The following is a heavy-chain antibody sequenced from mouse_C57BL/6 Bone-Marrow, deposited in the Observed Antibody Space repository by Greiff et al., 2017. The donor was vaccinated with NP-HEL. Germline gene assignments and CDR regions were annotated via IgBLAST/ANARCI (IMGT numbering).Heavy chain of an antibody. CDR3: ARYYYGSSSFDY. D-gene: IGHD1-1*01. J-gene: IGHJ2*01. CDR2: VDPNSGGT. V-gene: IGHV1-72*01. CDR1: GYTFTSYL. Sequence: SCKAFGYTFTSYLMHWVKQRPGRGLEWIGRVDPNSGGTKYNEKFKSKATLTVDKPSSTAYMQLNSLTSEYSAVYYCARYYYGSSSFDYWGQGTTLTVSS.